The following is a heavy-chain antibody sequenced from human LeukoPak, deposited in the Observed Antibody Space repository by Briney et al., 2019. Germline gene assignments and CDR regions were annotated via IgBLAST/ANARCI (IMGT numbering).Heavy chain of an antibody. V-gene: IGHV4-61*01. CDR2: IYYSGST. CDR3: ARDWSYYYDSSGYYAAFDI. CDR1: GGSVSSGSYY. J-gene: IGHJ3*02. Sequence: SETLSLTCTVSGGSVSSGSYYWSWIRQPPGKGLEWIGYIYYSGSTNYNPSLKSRVTIPVDTSKNQFSLKLSSVTAADTAVYYCARDWSYYYDSSGYYAAFDIWGQGTTVTVSS. D-gene: IGHD3-22*01.